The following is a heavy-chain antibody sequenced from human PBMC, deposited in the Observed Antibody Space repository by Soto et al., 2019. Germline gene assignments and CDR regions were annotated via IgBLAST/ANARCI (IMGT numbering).Heavy chain of an antibody. J-gene: IGHJ4*02. CDR3: ARAYGGYADY. CDR1: DGSIISYY. D-gene: IGHD5-12*01. CDR2: IYYSGST. Sequence: SETLSLTCTVADGSIISYYCSWIRQPPGKGLEWIGYIYYSGSTNYNPSLKSRVTISVDTSKNQFSLKLSSVTAADTAVYYCARAYGGYADYWGQGALVTVSS. V-gene: IGHV4-59*01.